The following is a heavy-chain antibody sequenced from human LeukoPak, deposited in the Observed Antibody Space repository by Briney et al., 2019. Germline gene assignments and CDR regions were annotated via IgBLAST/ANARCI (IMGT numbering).Heavy chain of an antibody. CDR1: GGSISSSSYY. J-gene: IGHJ6*04. V-gene: IGHV4-39*07. Sequence: PSETLSLTCTVSGGSISSSSYYWGWIRQPPGKGLEWIGSIYYSGSTYYNPSLKSRVTISVDTSKNQFSLKLSSVTAADTAVYYCARDSSPDYDILTGYPLGVWGKGTTVTVSS. D-gene: IGHD3-9*01. CDR2: IYYSGST. CDR3: ARDSSPDYDILTGYPLGV.